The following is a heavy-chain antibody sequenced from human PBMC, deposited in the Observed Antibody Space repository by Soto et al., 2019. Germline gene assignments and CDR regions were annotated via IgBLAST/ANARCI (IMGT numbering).Heavy chain of an antibody. CDR2: ISNDGGMK. CDR1: GFTFSTYA. J-gene: IGHJ6*02. V-gene: IGHV3-30*18. Sequence: QLVESGGGVVQSGTSLRLSCAASGFTFSTYAMFWVRQAPGKGLEWVAVISNDGGMKHYADSVKGRLTISRDNSKNTVDLHMNSLRAADTAVYYCAKDHSGYYSQRYYYGMDVWGQGTTVTVSS. CDR3: AKDHSGYYSQRYYYGMDV. D-gene: IGHD5-12*01.